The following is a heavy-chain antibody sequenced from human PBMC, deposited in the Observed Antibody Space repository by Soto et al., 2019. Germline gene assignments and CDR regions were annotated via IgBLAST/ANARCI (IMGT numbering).Heavy chain of an antibody. CDR2: INPSGGST. CDR3: ARARIVGATTFGGIDV. J-gene: IGHJ6*02. CDR1: GYTFTSYY. V-gene: IGHV1-46*01. D-gene: IGHD1-26*01. Sequence: GASVKVSCKASGYTFTSYYMHWVRQAPGQGLEWMGIINPSGGSTSYAQKFQGRVTMTRDTSTSTVYMELSSLRSEDTAVYYCARARIVGATTFGGIDVWGQGTTVTVSS.